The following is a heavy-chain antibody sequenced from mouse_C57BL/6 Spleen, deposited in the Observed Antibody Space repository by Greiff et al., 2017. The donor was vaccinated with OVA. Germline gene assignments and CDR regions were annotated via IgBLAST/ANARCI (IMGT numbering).Heavy chain of an antibody. J-gene: IGHJ3*01. CDR3: ASRYDYDWFAY. V-gene: IGHV1-43*01. D-gene: IGHD2-4*01. CDR1: GYSFTGYY. Sequence: EVQLQQSGPELVKPGASVKISCKASGYSFTGYYMHWVKQSSEKSLEWIGEINPSTGGTSYNQKFKGKATLTVDKSSSTAYMQLKSLTSEDSAVYYCASRYDYDWFAYWGQGTLVTVSA. CDR2: INPSTGGT.